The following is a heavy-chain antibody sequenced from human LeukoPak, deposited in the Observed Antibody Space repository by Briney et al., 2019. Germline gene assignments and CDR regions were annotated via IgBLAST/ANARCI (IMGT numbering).Heavy chain of an antibody. D-gene: IGHD5-18*01. J-gene: IGHJ4*02. CDR3: ASFHRQLWIVY. CDR2: IIPIFGTA. Sequence: SVKFSCKASGGTFSSYAISWVRQAPGQGLEWMGRIIPIFGTANYAQKFQGRVTITTDESTSTAYMELSSLRSEDTAVYYCASFHRQLWIVYWGQGTLVTVSS. V-gene: IGHV1-69*05. CDR1: GGTFSSYA.